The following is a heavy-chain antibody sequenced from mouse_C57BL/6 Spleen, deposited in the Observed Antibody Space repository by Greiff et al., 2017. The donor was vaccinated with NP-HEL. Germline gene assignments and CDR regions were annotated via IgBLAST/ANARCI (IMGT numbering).Heavy chain of an antibody. V-gene: IGHV5-6*01. CDR3: AREGQGPHFDY. CDR1: GFTFSSYG. CDR2: ISSGGSYT. D-gene: IGHD3-3*01. Sequence: VQLKESGGDLVKPGGSLKLSCAASGFTFSSYGMSWVRQTPDKRLEWVATISSGGSYTYYPDSVKGRFTISRDNAKNTLYLQMSSLKSEDTAMYYCAREGQGPHFDYWGQGTTLTVSS. J-gene: IGHJ2*01.